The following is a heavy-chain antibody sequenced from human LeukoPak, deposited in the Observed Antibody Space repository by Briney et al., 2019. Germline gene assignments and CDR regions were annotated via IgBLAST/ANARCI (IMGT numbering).Heavy chain of an antibody. V-gene: IGHV1-18*01. Sequence: GASVKVSSKASGYTFTSCGISWVRQAAGQGLEWMGWISAYNGHTNYAQKLQGRVAMTTDTSTSTADMELRSLRSDDTAVYYCARYIVGGQSGLTVFDYWGQGTLATVSS. CDR1: GYTFTSCG. CDR2: ISAYNGHT. J-gene: IGHJ4*02. CDR3: ARYIVGGQSGLTVFDY. D-gene: IGHD1-26*01.